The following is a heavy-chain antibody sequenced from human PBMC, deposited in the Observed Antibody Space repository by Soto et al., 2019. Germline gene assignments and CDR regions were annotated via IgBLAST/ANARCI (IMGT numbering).Heavy chain of an antibody. Sequence: PSETLSLTCTVSAGCISSGGYYWSWIRQNPGKGLEWIGYIYYSGSTYYNTSLKSRVTISVDTSKIQFSLKLISVTAADTAVYYCARSTKSSSWRFGYWGQGTLVTGSS. CDR2: IYYSGST. CDR1: AGCISSGGYY. J-gene: IGHJ4*02. CDR3: ARSTKSSSWRFGY. V-gene: IGHV4-31*03. D-gene: IGHD6-13*01.